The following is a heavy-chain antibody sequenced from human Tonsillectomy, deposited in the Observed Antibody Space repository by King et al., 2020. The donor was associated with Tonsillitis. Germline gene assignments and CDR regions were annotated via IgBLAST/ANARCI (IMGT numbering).Heavy chain of an antibody. V-gene: IGHV5-10-1*03. CDR1: GYSFTSYW. CDR3: ARRDRSGWTPGY. CDR2: IDPSDSCT. D-gene: IGHD6-19*01. J-gene: IGHJ4*02. Sequence: VQLVESGAEVKKPGESLRISCKGSGYSFTSYWISWVRQMPGKGLEWMGRIDPSDSCTNYSPSFQGHVTISADKSISTAYLQWSSLKASDTAMYYCARRDRSGWTPGYWGQGTLVTVSS.